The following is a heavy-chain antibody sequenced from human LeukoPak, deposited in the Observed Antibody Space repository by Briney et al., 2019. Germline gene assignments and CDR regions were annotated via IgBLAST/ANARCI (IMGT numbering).Heavy chain of an antibody. CDR1: GFTFDDYA. CDR3: ARPWFGELLYLDC. V-gene: IGHV3-20*04. D-gene: IGHD3-10*01. Sequence: PGGSLRLSCAASGFTFDDYAMHWVRQAPGKGLEWVSRINSDGSNTDYGGSMKGRFTISRDNAKNSLYLQMNSLRAEDTAVYYCARPWFGELLYLDCWGQGTLVTVSS. J-gene: IGHJ4*02. CDR2: INSDGSNT.